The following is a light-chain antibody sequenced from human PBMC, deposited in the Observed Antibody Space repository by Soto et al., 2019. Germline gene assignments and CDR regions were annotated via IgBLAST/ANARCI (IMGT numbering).Light chain of an antibody. V-gene: IGLV2-23*02. CDR1: SSDVGSYNL. J-gene: IGLJ3*02. CDR2: EVS. CDR3: CAYAGSSTLV. Sequence: QSALTQPASVSGSPGQSITLPCTGTSSDVGSYNLVSWYQQHPGKAPKIMIYEVSKRPSGVSNRFSGSKSGNTASLTIAGLQAEDEADDYCCAYAGSSTLVVGGGTTVTVL.